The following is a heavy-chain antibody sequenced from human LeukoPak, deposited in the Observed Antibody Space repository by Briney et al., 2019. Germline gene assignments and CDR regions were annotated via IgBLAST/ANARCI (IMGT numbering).Heavy chain of an antibody. V-gene: IGHV3-30*03. Sequence: GGSLRLSCAASGFTFSSFGMHWVRQAPGKGLEWVALTSYDGSNKDYADSVRGRFTISRDNSKNTLYLQMNSLRAEDTAVYFCARVAFDSSGSMAIYFDYWGQGTLVTVSS. CDR1: GFTFSSFG. J-gene: IGHJ4*02. D-gene: IGHD3-22*01. CDR2: TSYDGSNK. CDR3: ARVAFDSSGSMAIYFDY.